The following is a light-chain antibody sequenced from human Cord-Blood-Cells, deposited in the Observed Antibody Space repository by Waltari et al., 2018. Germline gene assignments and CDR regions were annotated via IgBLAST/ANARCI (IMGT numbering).Light chain of an antibody. CDR3: QQFNSYPIT. CDR1: QGISSA. Sequence: AIQFTQSPSSLSESVGDRVTITCRASQGISSALAWYQQKPGKAPKLLIYDASSLESGVPSRFSGSGSGTDFTLTISSLQPEDFATYYCQQFNSYPITFGQGTRLEIK. CDR2: DAS. V-gene: IGKV1-13*02. J-gene: IGKJ5*01.